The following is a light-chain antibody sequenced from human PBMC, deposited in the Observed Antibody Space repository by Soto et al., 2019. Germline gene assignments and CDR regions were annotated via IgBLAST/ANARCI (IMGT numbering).Light chain of an antibody. CDR2: KAS. J-gene: IGKJ1*01. V-gene: IGKV1-5*03. CDR3: QQYNSYWT. Sequence: DIQMTQSPSTLSGSVGDRVTITCRASQTISSWLAWYQQKPGKAPKLLIYKASTLKSGVPSRFSGSGSGTEFTLTISSLQADDFATYYCQQYNSYWTFGQGTTGDIK. CDR1: QTISSW.